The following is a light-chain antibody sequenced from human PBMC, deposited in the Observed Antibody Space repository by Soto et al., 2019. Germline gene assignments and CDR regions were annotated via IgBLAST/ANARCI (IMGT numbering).Light chain of an antibody. J-gene: IGLJ2*01. Sequence: QSALTQPASVSGSPGQSITISCTGTSSDDGGHNYVSWYQQHPGKAPKLMIYDVSNRPSGVSNRFSGSKSGNTASLTISGLQAEDEADYYCSSYTSSSTLEVVFGGGTKLTVL. V-gene: IGLV2-14*01. CDR1: SSDDGGHNY. CDR3: SSYTSSSTLEVV. CDR2: DVS.